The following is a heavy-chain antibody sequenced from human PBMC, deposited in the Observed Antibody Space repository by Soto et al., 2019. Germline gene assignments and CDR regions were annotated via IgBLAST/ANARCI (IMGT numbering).Heavy chain of an antibody. CDR1: GGSISSYY. J-gene: IGHJ4*02. V-gene: IGHV4-59*01. CDR3: ARNLHYDFWSGYYLDY. CDR2: IYYTGST. Sequence: SETLSLTCTVSGGSISSYYWSWIRQPPGKGLEYIGYIYYTGSTNYSPSLKSRVTISLDTSKNQVSLKLRSVTAADTAVYYCARNLHYDFWSGYYLDYWGQGTPVTVSS. D-gene: IGHD3-3*01.